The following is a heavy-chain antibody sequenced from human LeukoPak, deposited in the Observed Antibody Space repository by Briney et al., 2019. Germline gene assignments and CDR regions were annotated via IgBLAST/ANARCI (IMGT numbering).Heavy chain of an antibody. Sequence: ASVKVSCKASGYSFTAYFIHWVRQAPGQGLEWMGWVNPNTGDTLLSQKFQGRVTMTRDTSISTSYMELSRLRSDDTAMYFCARDPSTSPDAHWGQGTLVTVSS. V-gene: IGHV1-2*02. CDR2: VNPNTGDT. CDR3: ARDPSTSPDAH. CDR1: GYSFTAYF. J-gene: IGHJ1*01.